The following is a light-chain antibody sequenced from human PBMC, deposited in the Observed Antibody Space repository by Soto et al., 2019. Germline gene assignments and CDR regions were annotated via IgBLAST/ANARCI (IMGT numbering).Light chain of an antibody. Sequence: QSALTQPPSASGSPGQSVTISCTGTSSDVAAYNYVSWYQQHPGKAPKLLIYEVSERPSGVPDRFSDSKSANTASLTVSGLQAEDEADYYCSSYAGNNNLVFGGGTKLTVL. CDR2: EVS. V-gene: IGLV2-8*01. CDR3: SSYAGNNNLV. CDR1: SSDVAAYNY. J-gene: IGLJ2*01.